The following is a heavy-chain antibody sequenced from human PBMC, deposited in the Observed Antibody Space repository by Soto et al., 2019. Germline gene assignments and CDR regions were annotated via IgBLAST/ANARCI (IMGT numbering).Heavy chain of an antibody. CDR3: ARIDTAMVNYFDY. V-gene: IGHV4-39*01. CDR2: IYYSGST. D-gene: IGHD5-18*01. CDR1: GGSISSSSYY. J-gene: IGHJ4*02. Sequence: SETLSLTCPVSGGSISSSSYYWGWIRQPPGKGLEWIGSIYYSGSTYYNPSLKSRVTISVDTSKNQFSLKLSSVTAADTAVYYCARIDTAMVNYFDYWGQGTLVTVSA.